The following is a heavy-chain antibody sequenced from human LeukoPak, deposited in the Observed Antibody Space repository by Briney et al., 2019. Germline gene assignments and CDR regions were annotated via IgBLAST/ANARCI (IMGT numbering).Heavy chain of an antibody. CDR2: ISGSGGST. Sequence: GGSLRLSCAASGFTFSSYAMSWVRQAPGKGLEWLSAISGSGGSTYYANSVEGRFTISRDNSKNTLYLQMNSLRAEDTAVYYCANSACSGGSCYSGRFDYWGQGTLVTVSS. CDR3: ANSACSGGSCYSGRFDY. V-gene: IGHV3-23*01. CDR1: GFTFSSYA. J-gene: IGHJ4*02. D-gene: IGHD2-15*01.